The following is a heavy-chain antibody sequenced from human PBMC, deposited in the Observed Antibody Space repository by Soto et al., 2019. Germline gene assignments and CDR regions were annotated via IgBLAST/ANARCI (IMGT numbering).Heavy chain of an antibody. V-gene: IGHV4-30-2*01. CDR3: ARQMTTVTTVDY. Sequence: SETLSLTCTVSGGSINSGDYSWTWIRRPPGKGLEWIGYIYHTGTTYYNMSLKSRVTISVDKSKNQFSLKLTSVTAADTAVYYCARQMTTVTTVDYWGQGTLVTVSS. CDR2: IYHTGTT. CDR1: GGSINSGDYS. J-gene: IGHJ4*02. D-gene: IGHD4-17*01.